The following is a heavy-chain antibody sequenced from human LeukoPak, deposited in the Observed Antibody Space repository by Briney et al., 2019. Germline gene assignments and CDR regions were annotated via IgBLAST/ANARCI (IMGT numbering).Heavy chain of an antibody. CDR2: MNPNSGNT. Sequence: GASVKVSCKASGYTFTNYDINWARQATGQGLEWMGWMNPNSGNTGYAQKFQGRVTITRDTSISTAYMELSSLRSEDTAVYYCARRSNDYDSSAYYHWGQGTLVTVSS. D-gene: IGHD3-22*01. CDR1: GYTFTNYD. V-gene: IGHV1-8*03. CDR3: ARRSNDYDSSAYYH. J-gene: IGHJ4*02.